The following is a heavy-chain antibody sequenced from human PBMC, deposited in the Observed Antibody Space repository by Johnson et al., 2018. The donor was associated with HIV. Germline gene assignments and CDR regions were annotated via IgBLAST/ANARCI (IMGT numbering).Heavy chain of an antibody. J-gene: IGHJ3*02. CDR1: GFTVSSNY. Sequence: VQLVESGGGLVQPGGSLRLSCAASGFTVSSNYMSWVRQAPGKGLVWVSAISGSGGSTYYADSVKGRFTISRDNSKNTLYLQMNSLRAGDTAVYYCARATLGADDAFDIWGQGTMVTVSS. D-gene: IGHD1-26*01. CDR2: ISGSGGST. V-gene: IGHV3-23*04. CDR3: ARATLGADDAFDI.